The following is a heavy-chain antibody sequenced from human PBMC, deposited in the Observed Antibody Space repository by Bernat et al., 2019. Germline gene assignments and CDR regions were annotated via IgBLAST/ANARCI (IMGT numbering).Heavy chain of an antibody. CDR1: GYTFTGYY. CDR3: ATGYCSGGSCYDVFDY. V-gene: IGHV1-2*04. J-gene: IGHJ4*02. D-gene: IGHD2-15*01. CDR2: INPNSGGT. Sequence: QVQLVQSGAEVKKPGASVKVSCKASGYTFTGYYMHWVRQAPGQGLEWMGWINPNSGGTNYAQKFQGWVTMTRDTSISTAYMELSRLRSDDTAVYYCATGYCSGGSCYDVFDYWGQGTLVTVSS.